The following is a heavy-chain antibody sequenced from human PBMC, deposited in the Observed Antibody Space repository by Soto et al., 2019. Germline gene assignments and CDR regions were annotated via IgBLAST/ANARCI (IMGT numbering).Heavy chain of an antibody. J-gene: IGHJ4*02. D-gene: IGHD2-15*01. CDR2: LSHHGSDK. CDR3: VRDLNVPQSSD. CDR1: GFTFSNYG. V-gene: IGHV3-30*03. Sequence: QVQLVEAGGGVVQPGRSLRLSCAASGFTFSNYGMHWVRQAPGRGLEWVATLSHHGSDKFYAYSVKGRFTISRDDSKNTLYVQMNSLRVEDTAVYYFVRDLNVPQSSDWGQGTLVTVSS.